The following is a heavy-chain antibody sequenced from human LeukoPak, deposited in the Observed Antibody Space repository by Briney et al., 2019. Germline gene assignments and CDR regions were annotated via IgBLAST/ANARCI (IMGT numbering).Heavy chain of an antibody. CDR1: GFTFTTYG. J-gene: IGHJ4*02. CDR2: IYYDGSNI. Sequence: QPGGSLRLSCAASGFTFTTYGMHWVRQAPGKGLEWVAFIYYDGSNIYYADYVKGRFTISRDNAKNTLYLQMNSLRAEDTAVYYCARGAYYFDYWGQGNLVTVSS. V-gene: IGHV3-33*08. CDR3: ARGAYYFDY.